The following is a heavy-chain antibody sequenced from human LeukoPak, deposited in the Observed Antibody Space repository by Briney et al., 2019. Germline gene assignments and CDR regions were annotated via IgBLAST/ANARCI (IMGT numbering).Heavy chain of an antibody. V-gene: IGHV1-2*06. J-gene: IGHJ4*02. CDR2: ISPNGGT. D-gene: IGHD3-22*01. CDR3: GRIVSYDGSGYYSFDY. Sequence: ASVKVSCKASGNTFTAYYMHWVRQAPGQGLEWMGRISPNGGTTYAQNFQGRVTMTRDTSISTVYMELRGLRSDDTAVYYCGRIVSYDGSGYYSFDYWGQGTLVTVSS. CDR1: GNTFTAYY.